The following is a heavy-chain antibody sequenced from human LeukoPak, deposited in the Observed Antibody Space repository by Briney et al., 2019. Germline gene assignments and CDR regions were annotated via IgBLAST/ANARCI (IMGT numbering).Heavy chain of an antibody. CDR1: GGSFSGYY. J-gene: IGHJ4*02. D-gene: IGHD3-10*01. CDR2: INHSGST. V-gene: IGHV4-34*01. CDR3: ARDNYGSGSCDY. Sequence: PSETLSLTCAVYGGSFSGYYWSWIRQPPGKGLEWIGEINHSGSTNYNPPLKSRVTMSVDTSKNQFSLKLSSVTAADTAVYYCARDNYGSGSCDYWGQGTLVTVSS.